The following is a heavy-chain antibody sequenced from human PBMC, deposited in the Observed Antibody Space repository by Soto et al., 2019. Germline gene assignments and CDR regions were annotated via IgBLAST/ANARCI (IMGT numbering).Heavy chain of an antibody. CDR2: ISGGGGT. J-gene: IGHJ4*02. V-gene: IGHV3-74*02. Sequence: EVQLVESGGGLVQPGGSLRLSCAASGFDFSTYWMHWVRQAPGKGLVWVSRISGGGGTTYADSVEGRFTISRDNANNIVYLQMNSLTEEDTTMYYCIRASGAAGTGEYFWGQGTLVTVS. CDR3: IRASGAAGTGEYF. D-gene: IGHD3-10*01. CDR1: GFDFSTYW.